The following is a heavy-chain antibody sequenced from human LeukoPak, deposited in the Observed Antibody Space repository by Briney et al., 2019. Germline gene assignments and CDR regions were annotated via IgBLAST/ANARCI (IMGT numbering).Heavy chain of an antibody. J-gene: IGHJ4*02. CDR3: ATSRTLDH. V-gene: IGHV1-2*02. Sequence: ASVKVSCKASGYIFTDYYIHWVRQAPGQGLEWMGWINPHSGGTNYAQNFQGRVTMTRDTSITTVDMELRSLRSDDTAVYYCATSRTLDHWGQGTLVTVSS. CDR1: GYIFTDYY. CDR2: INPHSGGT.